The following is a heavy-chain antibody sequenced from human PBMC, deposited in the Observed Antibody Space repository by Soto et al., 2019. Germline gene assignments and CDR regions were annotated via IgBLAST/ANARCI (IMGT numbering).Heavy chain of an antibody. CDR1: GYTFTSYG. V-gene: IGHV1-18*01. Sequence: GASVKVSCKASGYTFTSYGISWVRQAPGQGLEWMGWISAYNGNTNYAQKLRGRVTMTTDTSMSTAYMELRSLRSDDTAVHYCARECYYDSSGYYFYYYYGMDVWGQGTTVTVSS. J-gene: IGHJ6*02. D-gene: IGHD3-22*01. CDR2: ISAYNGNT. CDR3: ARECYYDSSGYYFYYYYGMDV.